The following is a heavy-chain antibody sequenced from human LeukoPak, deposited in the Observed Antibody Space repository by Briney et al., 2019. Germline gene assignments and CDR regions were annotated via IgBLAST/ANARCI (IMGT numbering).Heavy chain of an antibody. CDR3: ARGRRWFGDGEGDY. CDR2: ITYDGSSE. V-gene: IGHV3-30*02. D-gene: IGHD3-10*01. J-gene: IGHJ4*02. CDR1: GFNFGNFG. Sequence: GGSLRLSCAASGFNFGNFGMHWVRQAPGKGLEWVAFITYDGSSEYYVDSVRGRLTISRDNAKNSLYLQMNSLRAEDTAVCYCARGRRWFGDGEGDYWGQGTLVTVSS.